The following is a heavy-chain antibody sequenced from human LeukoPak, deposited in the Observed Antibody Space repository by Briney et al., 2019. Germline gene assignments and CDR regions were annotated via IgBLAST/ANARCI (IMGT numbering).Heavy chain of an antibody. CDR2: ISGSGGST. D-gene: IGHD3-3*01. J-gene: IGHJ5*02. Sequence: GSLRLSCAASGFTFSSYAMSWVRQAPGKGLEWVSAISGSGGSTYYADSVKGRFTISRDNSKNTLYLQMNSLRAEDTAVYYCAKDLDFWSGPNWFGPWGQGTLVTVSS. CDR3: AKDLDFWSGPNWFGP. V-gene: IGHV3-23*01. CDR1: GFTFSSYA.